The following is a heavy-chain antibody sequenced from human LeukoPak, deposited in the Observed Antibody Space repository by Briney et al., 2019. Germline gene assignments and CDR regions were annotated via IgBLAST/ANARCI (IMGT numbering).Heavy chain of an antibody. CDR1: GFSFSSYG. CDR2: ISNSGDTT. Sequence: PGGSLRLSCAASGFSFSSYGMSWVRQAPGKRLEWVSDISNSGDTTYYADYVRGRFTISRDNSKNTLYLQMDSLRAEDTAVYYCAKFLSAVSDTGYWGQGTLVTVSS. J-gene: IGHJ4*02. CDR3: AKFLSAVSDTGY. D-gene: IGHD6-19*01. V-gene: IGHV3-23*01.